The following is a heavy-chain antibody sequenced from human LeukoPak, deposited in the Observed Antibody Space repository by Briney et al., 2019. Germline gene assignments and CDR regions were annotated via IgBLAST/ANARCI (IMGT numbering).Heavy chain of an antibody. CDR1: GFTFSSYW. D-gene: IGHD6-19*01. CDR3: ARDRSTVAGIDY. J-gene: IGHJ4*02. V-gene: IGHV3-7*01. Sequence: GGSLRLSCAASGFTFSSYWMDWVRQAPGKGLEWVATIKPDGGDKYYVDSVKGRFTISRDNARNSLFLQMNSLRAEDTAVYYCARDRSTVAGIDYWGQGTLVTVSS. CDR2: IKPDGGDK.